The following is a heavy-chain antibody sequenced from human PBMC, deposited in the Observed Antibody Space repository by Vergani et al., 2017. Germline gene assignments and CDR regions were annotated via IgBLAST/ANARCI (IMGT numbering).Heavy chain of an antibody. CDR1: GGTFSSNS. D-gene: IGHD1-20*01. CDR2: IIPIFGTT. V-gene: IGHV1-69*13. J-gene: IGHJ6*03. Sequence: QGQLAQSGAEVKKPGSSVKVSCKASGGTFSSNSISWVRQAPGQGLEWMGRIIPIFGTTSYAQKFQGRVTITADESTSTAYMELSSLRSEDTAVYYCARGITGPYYYYYMDVWGRATTVTVSS. CDR3: ARGITGPYYYYYMDV.